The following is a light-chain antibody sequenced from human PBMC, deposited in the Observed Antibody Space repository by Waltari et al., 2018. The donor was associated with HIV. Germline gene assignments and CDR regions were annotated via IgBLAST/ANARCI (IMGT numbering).Light chain of an antibody. CDR2: ITN. Sequence: QSGLPPPPSVSKTLSQTSILTRDGHYNNLGSQGATWFQQHRGRPPKLLSYITNGRPSGVSGRFSASRSGDTAYLSISSLESEDEAYYFCSSWDSTLSAWVFGGGTQLTVL. CDR1: YNNLGSQG. V-gene: IGLV10-54*01. J-gene: IGLJ3*02. CDR3: SSWDSTLSAWV.